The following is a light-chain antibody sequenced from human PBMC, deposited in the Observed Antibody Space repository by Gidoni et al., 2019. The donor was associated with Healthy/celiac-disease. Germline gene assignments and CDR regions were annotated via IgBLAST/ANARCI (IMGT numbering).Light chain of an antibody. CDR1: QSISSY. V-gene: IGKV1-39*01. J-gene: IGKJ2*01. CDR3: QQSYSTPLYT. CDR2: AAS. Sequence: DLQMPQSPSSLSASVGDRVTISCPASQSISSYLNWYQQKPGKAPKLLIYAASSMQSGVPSRFIGSGSGTDFTLTISSLQPEDVATYYCQQSYSTPLYTFGQGTKLEIK.